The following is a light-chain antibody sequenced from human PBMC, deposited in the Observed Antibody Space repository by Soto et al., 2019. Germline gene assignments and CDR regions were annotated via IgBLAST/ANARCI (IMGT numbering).Light chain of an antibody. J-gene: IGKJ1*01. CDR2: GAS. CDR1: QSVNSRY. CDR3: QQYGSSPRT. Sequence: EIVLTQSPGTLSLSPGERATLSCRASQSVNSRYLAWYRQKPGQSPRLLIYGASTRATGIPDRFSGSGSGTDFTLTINRLEPEDFAVYYGQQYGSSPRTFGQGTKVEIK. V-gene: IGKV3-20*01.